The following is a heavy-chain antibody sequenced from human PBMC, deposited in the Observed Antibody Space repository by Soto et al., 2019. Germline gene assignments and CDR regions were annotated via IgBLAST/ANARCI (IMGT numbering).Heavy chain of an antibody. CDR2: IYYSGST. CDR1: GGSISSYY. V-gene: IGHV4-59*01. J-gene: IGHJ6*03. Sequence: SETLSLTCTVSGGSISSYYWIWIRQPPGKGLEWIGYIYYSGSTNYNPSLKSRVTISVDTSKNQFSLKLSSVTAADTAVYYCARLYSSSSRPFYYYYYYMDVWGKGTTVTV. D-gene: IGHD6-6*01. CDR3: ARLYSSSSRPFYYYYYYMDV.